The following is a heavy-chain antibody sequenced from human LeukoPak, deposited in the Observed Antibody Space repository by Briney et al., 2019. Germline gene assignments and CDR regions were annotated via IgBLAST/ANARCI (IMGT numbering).Heavy chain of an antibody. V-gene: IGHV4-59*08. CDR2: VHKTGSI. D-gene: IGHD1-26*01. Sequence: SETLSLTCTVSGDSISAYYWSWVRQPPGKGLEWIAFVHKTGSINYNPSLKSRATISMDPSNSQFSLHVNSVTAADTAVYYCTKYGGSPANYFDSWGPGTLVTVSP. J-gene: IGHJ4*02. CDR1: GDSISAYY. CDR3: TKYGGSPANYFDS.